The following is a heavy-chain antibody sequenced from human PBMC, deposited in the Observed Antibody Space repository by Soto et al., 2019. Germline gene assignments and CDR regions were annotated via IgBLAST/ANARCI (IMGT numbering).Heavy chain of an antibody. CDR3: VPTGYSYDPFGY. V-gene: IGHV2-5*01. CDR1: GFSLNTYGVG. D-gene: IGHD5-18*01. J-gene: IGHJ4*02. CDR2: IFWNDDE. Sequence: QVTLKESDPALVKPTEAVTLPCTFSGFSLNTYGVGVGLIRQPPGQALEWLALIFWNDDERYSPSLKSRLTITKDTSTDQVVLTMTNMDPVDTATYSCVPTGYSYDPFGYWGRGTLVTVSS.